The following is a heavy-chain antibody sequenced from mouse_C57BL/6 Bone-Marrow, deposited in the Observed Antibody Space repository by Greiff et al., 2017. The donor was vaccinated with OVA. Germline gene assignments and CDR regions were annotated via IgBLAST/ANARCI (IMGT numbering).Heavy chain of an antibody. Sequence: DVMLVESGGDLVKPGGSLKLSCAASGFTFSSYGMSWVRQTPDKRLEWVATISSGGSYTYYPDSVKGRFTISRDNAKNTLYLQMSSLKSEDTAMYYCARREGTITTVVAPSYWYFDVWGTGTTVTVSS. CDR3: ARREGTITTVVAPSYWYFDV. V-gene: IGHV5-6*02. D-gene: IGHD1-1*01. CDR1: GFTFSSYG. J-gene: IGHJ1*03. CDR2: ISSGGSYT.